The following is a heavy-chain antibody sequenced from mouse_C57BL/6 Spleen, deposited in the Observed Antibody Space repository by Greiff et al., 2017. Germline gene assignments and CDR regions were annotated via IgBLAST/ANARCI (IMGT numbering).Heavy chain of an antibody. CDR1: GYTFTSYW. V-gene: IGHV1-69*01. D-gene: IGHD1-1*01. CDR2: IDPSDSYT. J-gene: IGHJ2*01. Sequence: QVQLQQPGAELVMPGASVKLSCKASGYTFTSYWMHWVKQRPGQGLEWIGEIDPSDSYTNYNQKFKGKSTLTVDKSSSTAYMQLSSLTSEDSAVYYCARRYGSSGDYFDYWGQGTTLTVSS. CDR3: ARRYGSSGDYFDY.